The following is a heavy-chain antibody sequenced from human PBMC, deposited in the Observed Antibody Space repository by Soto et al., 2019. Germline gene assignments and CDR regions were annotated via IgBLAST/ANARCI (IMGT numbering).Heavy chain of an antibody. J-gene: IGHJ4*02. CDR2: IYYSGST. D-gene: IGHD3-9*01. V-gene: IGHV4-31*11. Sequence: LSLTCAVSGGSITTRGFSWNWIRQSPGKGLEWIGYIYYSGSTYYNPSLKSRVTISVDTSKNQFSLKLSSVTAADTAVYYCARGDYDILTGYSYYFDYWGQGTLVTVS. CDR3: ARGDYDILTGYSYYFDY. CDR1: GGSITTRGFS.